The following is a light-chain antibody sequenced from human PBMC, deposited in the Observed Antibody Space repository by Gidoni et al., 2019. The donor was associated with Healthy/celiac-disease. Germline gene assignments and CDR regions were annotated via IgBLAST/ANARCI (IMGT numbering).Light chain of an antibody. CDR1: QSISSW. J-gene: IGKJ1*01. CDR3: QQYNSYLWT. CDR2: DAS. Sequence: DLQMTQSPSTLSASVGDRVTITCRASQSISSWLAWYQQKPGNAPKLLIYDASSLESGVPSRFSGSGSGTEFTLTISSLQPDDFATYYFQQYNSYLWTFGQGTKVEIK. V-gene: IGKV1-5*01.